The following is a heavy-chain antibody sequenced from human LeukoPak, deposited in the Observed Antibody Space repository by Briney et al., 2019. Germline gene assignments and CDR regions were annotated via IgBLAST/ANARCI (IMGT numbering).Heavy chain of an antibody. V-gene: IGHV1-2*02. CDR3: ARDAYYYGSGSYPFDY. D-gene: IGHD3-10*01. CDR1: GYTFTSYY. Sequence: ASVKVSCKASGYTFTSYYMHWVRQAPGQGLEWMGWINPNSGGTNYAQKFQGRVTMTRDTSISTAYMELSRLRSDDTAVYYCARDAYYYGSGSYPFDYWGQGTLVTVSS. CDR2: INPNSGGT. J-gene: IGHJ4*02.